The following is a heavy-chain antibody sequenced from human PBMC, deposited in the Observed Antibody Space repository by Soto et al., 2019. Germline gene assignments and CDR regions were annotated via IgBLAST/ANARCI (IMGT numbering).Heavy chain of an antibody. J-gene: IGHJ5*02. CDR2: IYWDGST. Sequence: EVQLVETGGGLIQPGGWLRLSCAVSGFSVSDNFMSWVRQAPGKGLEWVSVIYWDGSTYYADSVKGRFAMSRDNSKNTLFLQMNSLRAEDTAVYYCVRCHTCGTDCYQNWFDPWGRGTLVTVSS. CDR1: GFSVSDNF. CDR3: VRCHTCGTDCYQNWFDP. V-gene: IGHV3-53*02. D-gene: IGHD2-21*02.